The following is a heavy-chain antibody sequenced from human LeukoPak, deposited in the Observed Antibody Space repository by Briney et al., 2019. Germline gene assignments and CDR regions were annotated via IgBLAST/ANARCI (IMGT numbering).Heavy chain of an antibody. Sequence: PSETLSLTCTVSGGSISSYYWSWIRQPPGKGLEWIGYIYTSGSTNYNPSLKSRVTISVDTSKNQFSLKLSSVTAADTAVYYCARCQYSSWWFDIWGQGTMVTVSS. J-gene: IGHJ3*02. CDR2: IYTSGST. V-gene: IGHV4-4*09. D-gene: IGHD6-6*01. CDR1: GGSISSYY. CDR3: ARCQYSSWWFDI.